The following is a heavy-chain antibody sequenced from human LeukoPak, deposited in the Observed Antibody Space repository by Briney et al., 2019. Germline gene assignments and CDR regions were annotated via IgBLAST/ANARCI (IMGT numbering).Heavy chain of an antibody. J-gene: IGHJ4*01. CDR3: AKDRTTSGWYQYLDY. Sequence: GGSLRLSCVASGFTFSNYAMSWVRQAQGKGLEWVSAITGSGGSTYYADSVKGRFTISRDKSKNTLYLQMNSLRVEDTAIYYCAKDRTTSGWYQYLDYWGQEPWSPSPQ. V-gene: IGHV3-23*01. CDR2: ITGSGGST. CDR1: GFTFSNYA. D-gene: IGHD6-19*01.